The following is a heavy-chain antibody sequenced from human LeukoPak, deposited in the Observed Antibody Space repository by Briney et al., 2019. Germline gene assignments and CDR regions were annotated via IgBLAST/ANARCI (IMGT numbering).Heavy chain of an antibody. V-gene: IGHV3-11*01. J-gene: IGHJ4*02. CDR2: ISSRSTTI. CDR3: GKGSLAVPATPLDF. D-gene: IGHD2-15*01. CDR1: GFDFSNSF. Sequence: PGGSVRLSCTASGFDFSNSFMTWVRQAPGKGLEWISYISSRSTTIYYADSVKGRFTISRDNGKNTVYLQMNNLRVDDTAVFYCGKGSLAVPATPLDFWGQGTLVTVSS.